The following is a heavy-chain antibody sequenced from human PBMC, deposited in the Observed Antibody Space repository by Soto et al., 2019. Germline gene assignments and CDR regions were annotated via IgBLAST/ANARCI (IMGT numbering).Heavy chain of an antibody. CDR1: GFTFSSYS. J-gene: IGHJ4*02. CDR2: ISSSSSYI. CDR3: ARDHVGSGYDWKYYFDY. Sequence: GGSLRLSCAASGFTFSSYSMNWVRQAPGKGLEWVSSISSSSSYIYYADSVKGRFTISRDNAKNSLYLQMNSLRAEDTAVYYCARDHVGSGYDWKYYFDYWGQGTLVTVSS. D-gene: IGHD5-12*01. V-gene: IGHV3-21*01.